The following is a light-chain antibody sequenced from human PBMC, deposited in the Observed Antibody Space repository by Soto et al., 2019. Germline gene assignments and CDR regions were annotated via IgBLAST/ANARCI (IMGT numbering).Light chain of an antibody. Sequence: QSVLTQPPSASGTPGQRVTISCSGSSSNIGSNTVNWYQPLPGTAPKLLIYSNNQRPSVVPDRFSGSKSGTSASLAISGLQSEDEDDYYCAAWDDSLNSPVFGGGTQLTVL. V-gene: IGLV1-44*01. CDR3: AAWDDSLNSPV. CDR1: SSNIGSNT. J-gene: IGLJ7*01. CDR2: SNN.